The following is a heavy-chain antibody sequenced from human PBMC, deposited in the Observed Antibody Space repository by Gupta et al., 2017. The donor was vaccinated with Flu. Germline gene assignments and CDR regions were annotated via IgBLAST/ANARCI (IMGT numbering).Heavy chain of an antibody. CDR1: GGSFSGYY. CDR3: ARGRLIYYYDSSGYYPPHGMDV. D-gene: IGHD3-22*01. CDR2: INHSGST. V-gene: IGHV4-34*01. J-gene: IGHJ6*02. Sequence: ETLSLTCAVYGGSFSGYYWSWIRQPPGKGLEWIGEINHSGSTNYNPSLKSRVTISVDTSKNQFSLKLSSVTAADTAAYYCARGRLIYYYDSSGYYPPHGMDVWGQGTTVTVSS.